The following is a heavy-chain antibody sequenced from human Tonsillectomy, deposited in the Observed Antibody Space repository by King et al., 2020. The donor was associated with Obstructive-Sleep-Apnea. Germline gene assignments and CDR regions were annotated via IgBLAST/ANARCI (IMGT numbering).Heavy chain of an antibody. CDR1: GYSISSGYY. CDR2: IYHSGST. Sequence: VQLQESGPGLVKPSETLSLTCTVSGYSISSGYYWGWIRQPPGKGLEWIGSIYHSGSTYYNPSLKSRATLSVDTSKNQFSLKLSSVTAADTAVYYCALVPGRVDYWGQGILVTVSS. V-gene: IGHV4-38-2*02. CDR3: ALVPGRVDY. J-gene: IGHJ4*02. D-gene: IGHD1-14*01.